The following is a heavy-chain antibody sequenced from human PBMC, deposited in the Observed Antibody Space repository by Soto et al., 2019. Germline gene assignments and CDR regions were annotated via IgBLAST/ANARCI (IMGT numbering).Heavy chain of an antibody. CDR2: IHNSGTT. CDR3: AREHIVVVPAAMEGGFYYYGMDV. D-gene: IGHD2-2*01. V-gene: IGHV4-30-4*01. Sequence: SETLSLTCTVSGGATSSGDYYWSWIRQSPGKGLEWMGYIHNSGTTYYNPSLKSRVSISVDTPKNQFSLKLSSVTAADTAVYYCAREHIVVVPAAMEGGFYYYGMDVWGQGTTVTVSS. J-gene: IGHJ6*02. CDR1: GGATSSGDYY.